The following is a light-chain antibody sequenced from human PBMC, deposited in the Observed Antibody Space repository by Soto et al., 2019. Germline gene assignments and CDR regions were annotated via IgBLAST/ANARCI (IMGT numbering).Light chain of an antibody. CDR1: SSDVGAYNF. V-gene: IGLV2-8*01. J-gene: IGLJ1*01. CDR2: DVS. CDR3: SSYAGTHVV. Sequence: QSALTQPPSASGSPGQSVTISCTGTSSDVGAYNFVSWYQQHPGKAPKLMIYDVSQRPSGVPDRFSGSKSGNTASLTVSGLHAEDDADYYCSSYAGTHVVFGTGTKLTVL.